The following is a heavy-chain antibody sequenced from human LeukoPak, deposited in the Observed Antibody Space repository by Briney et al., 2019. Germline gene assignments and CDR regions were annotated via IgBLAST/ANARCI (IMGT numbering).Heavy chain of an antibody. CDR2: INPKSGDT. J-gene: IGHJ5*02. V-gene: IGHV1-2*02. CDR3: ARGRSDYEDSLNWLDP. D-gene: IGHD5-12*01. CDR1: GYSFTGNY. Sequence: ASVRVSCKTSGYSFTGNYMHWVRQAPGQGLEWMGWINPKSGDTNYAQKFQSRVTMTRDTSISTVYIELSRLTSDDTAIYYCARGRSDYEDSLNWLDPWGQGTLVSVSS.